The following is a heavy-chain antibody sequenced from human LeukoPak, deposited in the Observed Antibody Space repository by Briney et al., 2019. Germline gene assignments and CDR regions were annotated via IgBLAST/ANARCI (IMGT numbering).Heavy chain of an antibody. D-gene: IGHD3-10*01. J-gene: IGHJ4*02. CDR1: IGSIRGYF. CDR3: ARYGITRVRGGKYYFDS. V-gene: IGHV4-59*08. CDR2: IHYSGTT. Sequence: SDTLSLTCTVWIGSIRGYFWSWMRDPRGKGREGIGYIHYSGTTNYNPSINSRVTISVDTSKNQFSLRLRSVTAADTAVYYCARYGITRVRGGKYYFDSWGQGTLVTVSS.